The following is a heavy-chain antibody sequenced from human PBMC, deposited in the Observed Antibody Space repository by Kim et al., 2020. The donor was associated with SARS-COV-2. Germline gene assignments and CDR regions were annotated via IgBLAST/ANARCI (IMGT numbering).Heavy chain of an antibody. CDR1: GFTFSTYN. CDR3: AREVVVVVAAAFDY. J-gene: IGHJ4*02. CDR2: ISSNGSTV. V-gene: IGHV3-48*02. Sequence: GGSLRLSCAASGFTFSTYNMHWVRQAPGKGLEWVSYISSNGSTVYYADSVKGRFTISRDNSKNTLYLQMNSLRDEDTAVYYCAREVVVVVAAAFDYWGQGTLVTVSS. D-gene: IGHD2-15*01.